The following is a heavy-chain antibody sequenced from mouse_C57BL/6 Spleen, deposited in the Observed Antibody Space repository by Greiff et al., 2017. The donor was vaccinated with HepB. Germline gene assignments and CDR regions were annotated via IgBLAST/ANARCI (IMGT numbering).Heavy chain of an antibody. CDR1: GFTFSDYY. CDR2: INYDGSST. V-gene: IGHV5-16*01. CDR3: ARGSYYYGSSYEWYFDV. D-gene: IGHD1-1*01. J-gene: IGHJ1*03. Sequence: EVQRVESEGGLVQPGRSMKLSCTASGFTFSDYYMAWVRQVPEKGLEWVANINYDGSSTYYLDSLKSRFIISRDNAKNILYLQMSSLKSEDTATYYCARGSYYYGSSYEWYFDVWGTGTTVTVSS.